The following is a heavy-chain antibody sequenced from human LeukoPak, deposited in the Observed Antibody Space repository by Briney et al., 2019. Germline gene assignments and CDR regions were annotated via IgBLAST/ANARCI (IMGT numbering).Heavy chain of an antibody. CDR3: ARGGYPLLYHYYGMDV. J-gene: IGHJ6*02. Sequence: GGSLRLSCAASGFTFSSYGMHWVRQAPGKGLEWVAVIWSDGSNKYYADSVKGQFTISRDNSKNTLYLQMNSLRAEDTAVYYCARGGYPLLYHYYGMDVWGQGTTVNVSS. CDR2: IWSDGSNK. V-gene: IGHV3-33*01. D-gene: IGHD5-18*01. CDR1: GFTFSSYG.